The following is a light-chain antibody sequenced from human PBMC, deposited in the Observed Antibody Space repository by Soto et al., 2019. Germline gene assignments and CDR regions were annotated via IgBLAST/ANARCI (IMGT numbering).Light chain of an antibody. Sequence: EIVLTQSPGTLSLSPGERATLSCRASQSVRSSYLAWYQQKLGQAPRLLIYGVSTRATGIPGRFSGSGSGTDFTLTISRLESEDFAVYYCQQYGTSPRTFGQGTKVEIK. CDR1: QSVRSSY. V-gene: IGKV3-20*01. CDR2: GVS. CDR3: QQYGTSPRT. J-gene: IGKJ1*01.